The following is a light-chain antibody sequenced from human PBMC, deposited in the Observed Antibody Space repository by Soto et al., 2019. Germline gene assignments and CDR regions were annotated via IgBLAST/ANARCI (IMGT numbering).Light chain of an antibody. V-gene: IGLV2-14*01. CDR1: SSDVGAYTS. CDR2: EVN. J-gene: IGLJ1*01. CDR3: SSYISHNRSYV. Sequence: QSVLAQPASVSGSPGQSITISCTGTSSDVGAYTSVSWYQHHPDKAPKVMIYEVNKRPSGVSLRFSGSKSGNTASLTISGLQADDEAHYYCSSYISHNRSYVFGAGTKVTVL.